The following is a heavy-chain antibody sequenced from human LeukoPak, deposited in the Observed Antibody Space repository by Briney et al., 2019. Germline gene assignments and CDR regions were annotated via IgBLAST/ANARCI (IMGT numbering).Heavy chain of an antibody. CDR3: ARVTSGVFGF. CDR2: TYYRSKWSN. D-gene: IGHD2-15*01. Sequence: SQTLSLTCAISGHSVSSNTVTWNWIRQSPSRGLEWLGRTYYRSKWSNDYAVFVKSRITINPDTSKNQFSLQLNSVTPEGTAVYYCARVTSGVFGFWGQGTLVTVSS. CDR1: GHSVSSNTVT. V-gene: IGHV6-1*01. J-gene: IGHJ4*02.